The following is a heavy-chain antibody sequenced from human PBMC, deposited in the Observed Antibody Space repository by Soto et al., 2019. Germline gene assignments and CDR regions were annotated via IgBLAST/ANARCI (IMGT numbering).Heavy chain of an antibody. V-gene: IGHV4-31*03. J-gene: IGHJ5*02. D-gene: IGHD5-12*01. CDR2: IYYSGST. CDR3: ASGLGDGYNLRWFDP. Sequence: PSETLSLTCTVSGGSISSGGYYWSWIRQHPGKGLEWIGYIYYSGSTYYNPSLKSRVTISVDTSKNQFSLKLSSVTAADTAVYCCASGLGDGYNLRWFDPWGQETLVTVSS. CDR1: GGSISSGGYY.